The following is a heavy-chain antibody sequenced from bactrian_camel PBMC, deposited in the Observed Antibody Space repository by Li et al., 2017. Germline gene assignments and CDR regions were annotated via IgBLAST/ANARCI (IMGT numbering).Heavy chain of an antibody. J-gene: IGHJ7*01. CDR2: LDSDGSA. D-gene: IGHD3*01. Sequence: QVQLVESGGASVQAGGSLRLSCDASGYTDRDRMGWFRQAPGKEREGVATLDSDGSATYADSVKGRFTIRRDKASNMLYLQMTRLRPEDSAMYYCMADRGYYCAPDRRASSVAYWGKGTQVTVS. CDR1: GYTDRDR. V-gene: IGHV3S53*01.